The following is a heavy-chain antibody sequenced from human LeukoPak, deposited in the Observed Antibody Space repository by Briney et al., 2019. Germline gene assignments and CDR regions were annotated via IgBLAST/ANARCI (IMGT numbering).Heavy chain of an antibody. CDR2: IYYSGST. CDR1: GGSISSGSYY. D-gene: IGHD3-10*01. J-gene: IGHJ5*02. V-gene: IGHV4-61*01. CDR3: ARTPLRGATFFTSYPNWFDT. Sequence: PSETLSLTCTVSGGSISSGSYYWSWIRQPPGKGLEWIGYIYYSGSTNYNPSLKSRVTISVDTSKNQFSLKLSSVTAADTAVYYCARTPLRGATFFTSYPNWFDTWGQGTLVTVSS.